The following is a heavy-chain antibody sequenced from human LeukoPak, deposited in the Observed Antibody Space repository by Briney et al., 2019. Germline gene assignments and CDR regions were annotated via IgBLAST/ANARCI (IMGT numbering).Heavy chain of an antibody. Sequence: GGSLRLSCVASGFTLGDYNMNWVRQAPGKGLEWVSAITRSSTYMNYADSLKGRFTISRDNAKNSMYLQMNSLTAEDTAVYFCARDAALLPGKYYYYMGVWGKGTTVIVSS. CDR1: GFTLGDYN. V-gene: IGHV3-21*01. CDR2: ITRSSTYM. CDR3: ARDAALLPGKYYYYMGV. J-gene: IGHJ6*03. D-gene: IGHD6-25*01.